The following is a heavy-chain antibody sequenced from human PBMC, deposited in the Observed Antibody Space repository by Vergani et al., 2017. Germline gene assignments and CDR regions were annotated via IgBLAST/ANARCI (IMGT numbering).Heavy chain of an antibody. CDR3: GRMWGYDECDAFRIGYFDS. Sequence: QVQLQESGPGLVKPSQTLSLTCSVSGDSISSGDYYWNWIRQHPGKGREWIGYIYSTGSTHHNPSLRRRINMSVDTSKNQFSLKLNSVTAADTAMYYCGRMWGYDECDAFRIGYFDSWGPGILVTVSS. CDR2: IYSTGST. J-gene: IGHJ4*02. V-gene: IGHV4-31*03. CDR1: GDSISSGDYY. D-gene: IGHD3-22*01.